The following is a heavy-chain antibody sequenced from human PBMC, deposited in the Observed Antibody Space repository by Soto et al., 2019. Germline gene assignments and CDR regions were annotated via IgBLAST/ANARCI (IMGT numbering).Heavy chain of an antibody. CDR2: INGYNGNT. J-gene: IGHJ4*02. V-gene: IGHV1-18*04. Sequence: QVQLVQSGDEVKKPGASVKVSCKASGYSFTSYAISWVRQAPGQGLEWMGWINGYNGNTNYARKLQGRVTMTTDTSTTTAYMELRSLRADDTAVYYCARDRRYAYSWGYWGQGTLVTVSS. CDR1: GYSFTSYA. CDR3: ARDRRYAYSWGY. D-gene: IGHD3-16*01.